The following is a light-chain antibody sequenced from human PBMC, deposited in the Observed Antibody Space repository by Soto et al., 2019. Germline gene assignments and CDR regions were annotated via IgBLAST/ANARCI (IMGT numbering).Light chain of an antibody. Sequence: EVVMTQSPATLYVSPGERVTFSCRASQSVTTNLAWYQHKPGQSPRLLISGASTGASGIPPRFSGSGSGTDFTLTIDRLQSADFAVYYCQQYDRWPVTFGGGTKVEIK. J-gene: IGKJ4*01. CDR2: GAS. CDR1: QSVTTN. CDR3: QQYDRWPVT. V-gene: IGKV3-15*01.